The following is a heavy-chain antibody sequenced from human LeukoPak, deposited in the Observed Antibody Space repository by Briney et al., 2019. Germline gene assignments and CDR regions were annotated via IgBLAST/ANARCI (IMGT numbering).Heavy chain of an antibody. J-gene: IGHJ4*02. CDR2: IRSKAYGGTT. Sequence: GGSLRLSCTASGFTFGDYAMSWVRQAPGKGLEWVGFIRSKAYGGTTEYAASVKGRFTISRDDSKSIAYLQMNSLKTEDTAVYYCTRGLYFDWLLDYWGQGTLVTVSS. D-gene: IGHD3-9*01. CDR3: TRGLYFDWLLDY. CDR1: GFTFGDYA. V-gene: IGHV3-49*04.